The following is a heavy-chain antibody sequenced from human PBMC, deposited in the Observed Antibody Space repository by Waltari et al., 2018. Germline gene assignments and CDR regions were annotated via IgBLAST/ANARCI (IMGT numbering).Heavy chain of an antibody. V-gene: IGHV4-39*01. CDR1: AGSSSTRRYY. CDR3: KGGKWELLPY. J-gene: IGHJ4*02. D-gene: IGHD1-26*01. Sequence: QLQLQESGPGRVVRSESLSRTCPVPAGSSSTRRYYWGLIRQPPGKGLEGIGTIYNSGSTYYNPFLKSGVTISVDTVKNQFALKLSAVTAADMGVYYCKGGKWELLPYWGQGTLVTVSS. CDR2: IYNSGST.